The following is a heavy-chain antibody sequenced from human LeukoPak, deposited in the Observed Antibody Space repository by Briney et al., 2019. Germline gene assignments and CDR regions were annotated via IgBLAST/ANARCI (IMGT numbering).Heavy chain of an antibody. V-gene: IGHV1-2*02. Sequence: ASVTVSCKASGYTFTGHYIHWVRQAPGQGLEWMGWINSNSGGTNYAQKFQGRVTITRDTSVSTAYMEVSRPTSDGTAVYYCARVSTYGCSSTTCLVFDIWGQGTVVTVSS. CDR1: GYTFTGHY. CDR3: ARVSTYGCSSTTCLVFDI. CDR2: INSNSGGT. J-gene: IGHJ3*02. D-gene: IGHD2-2*01.